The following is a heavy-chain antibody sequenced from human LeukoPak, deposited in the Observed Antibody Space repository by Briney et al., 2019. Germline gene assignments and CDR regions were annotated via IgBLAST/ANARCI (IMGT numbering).Heavy chain of an antibody. CDR3: ARTRYDFWSGSEALYFDY. J-gene: IGHJ4*02. CDR1: GGSFSGYY. D-gene: IGHD3-3*01. CDR2: INHSGST. Sequence: KPSETLSLTCAVYGGSFSGYYWSWIRQPPGKGLEWIGEINHSGSTNYNPSLKSRVTISVDTSKNQFSLKLSSVTAADTAVYYCARTRYDFWSGSEALYFDYWGQGSLVTVSS. V-gene: IGHV4-34*01.